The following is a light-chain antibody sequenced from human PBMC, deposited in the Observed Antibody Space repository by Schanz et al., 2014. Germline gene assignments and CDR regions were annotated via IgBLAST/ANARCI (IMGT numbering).Light chain of an antibody. CDR3: CSYAGTSTTVP. CDR2: DVG. V-gene: IGLV2-14*03. J-gene: IGLJ2*01. Sequence: QSALTQPASVSGSPGQSITISCTGTSSDIGNYDYVSWYRQHPGKAPKLIIYDVGDRPSGVSNRFSGSKSGNTAFLTISGLQAEDEADYYCCSYAGTSTTVPFGGGTKLTVL. CDR1: SSDIGNYDY.